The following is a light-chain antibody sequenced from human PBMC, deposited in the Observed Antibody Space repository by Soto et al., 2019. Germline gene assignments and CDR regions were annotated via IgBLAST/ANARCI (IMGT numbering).Light chain of an antibody. CDR2: WAS. CDR3: QQDYSSPYT. CDR1: QSVFYSSNNNNY. J-gene: IGKJ2*01. Sequence: DIVMTQSPGPLAVSLGERATVNCNSSQSVFYSSNNNNYLAWYQQKPGQPPKLLIYWASTREFGVPDRFSGSGSGTDFTLTISSMQAEDVAGYYCQQDYSSPYTFGQGTKLEIK. V-gene: IGKV4-1*01.